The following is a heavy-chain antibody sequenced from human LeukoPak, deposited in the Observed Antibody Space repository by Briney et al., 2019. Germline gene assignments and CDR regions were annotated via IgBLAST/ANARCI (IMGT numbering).Heavy chain of an antibody. CDR1: GYTFTSYA. J-gene: IGHJ4*02. D-gene: IGHD5-24*01. CDR3: ARGGIDGYNPLDY. CDR2: INAGNGNT. V-gene: IGHV1-3*01. Sequence: ASVKVSCKASGYTFTSYAMHWVRQAPGHRLECMGGINAGNGNTKYSQKFQGRVTITRDTSASTAYMELSSLRAEDTVVYYCARGGIDGYNPLDYWGQGTLVTVSS.